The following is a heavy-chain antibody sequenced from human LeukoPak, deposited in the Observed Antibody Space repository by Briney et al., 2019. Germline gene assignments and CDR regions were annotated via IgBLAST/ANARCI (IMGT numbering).Heavy chain of an antibody. V-gene: IGHV4-39*01. CDR2: IYYSGST. J-gene: IGHJ1*01. Sequence: SETLSLTCTVSGGSISSSSYYWGWIRQPPGKGLEWIGSIYYSGSTYYNPSLKSRVTISVDTSKNQFSLKLSSVTAADTAVYYCARTRRLAYCGGDCSAFQHWGQGTLVTVSS. D-gene: IGHD2-21*02. CDR1: GGSISSSSYY. CDR3: ARTRRLAYCGGDCSAFQH.